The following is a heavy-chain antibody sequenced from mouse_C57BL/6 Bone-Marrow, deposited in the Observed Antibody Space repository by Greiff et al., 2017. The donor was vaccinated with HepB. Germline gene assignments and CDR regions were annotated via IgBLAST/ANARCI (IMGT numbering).Heavy chain of an antibody. CDR3: TDFYDYSSSSYYFDY. V-gene: IGHV6-3*01. Sequence: EVKLMESGGGLVQPGGSMKLSCVASGFTFSNYWMNWVRQSPEKGLEWVAQIRLKSDNYSTNYAESVKGRFTISRADSKSNVYLQMNNLRAGDTGIYYCTDFYDYSSSSYYFDYWGQGTTLTVSS. CDR1: GFTFSNYW. J-gene: IGHJ2*01. D-gene: IGHD1-1*01. CDR2: IRLKSDNYST.